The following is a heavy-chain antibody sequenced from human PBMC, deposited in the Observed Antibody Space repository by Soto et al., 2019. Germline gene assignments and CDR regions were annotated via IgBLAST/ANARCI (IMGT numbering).Heavy chain of an antibody. CDR1: GYTFTSYG. Sequence: ASVKVSCKASGYTFTSYGISWVRQAPGQGLEWMGWISAYNGNTNYAQKLQGRVTMTTDTSTSTAYMELRSLRSEDTAVYYCARVVRGSHRGAFDIWGQGTMASVSS. J-gene: IGHJ3*02. CDR2: ISAYNGNT. CDR3: ARVVRGSHRGAFDI. V-gene: IGHV1-18*01. D-gene: IGHD1-26*01.